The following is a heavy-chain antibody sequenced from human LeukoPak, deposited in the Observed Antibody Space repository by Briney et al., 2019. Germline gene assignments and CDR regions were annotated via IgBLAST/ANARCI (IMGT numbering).Heavy chain of an antibody. J-gene: IGHJ6*02. CDR3: ARDRGSGSFRPLSHYSEGMDV. V-gene: IGHV1-46*01. CDR1: GYTFTSYY. D-gene: IGHD3-10*01. CDR2: INPSGDST. Sequence: ASVKVSCKASGYTFTSYYMHWVRQAPGQGLEWMGIINPSGDSTTYAQKFQGRVTMTRDTSTSTVYMELSSLRSEDTAVYYCARDRGSGSFRPLSHYSEGMDVWGQGTTVTVSS.